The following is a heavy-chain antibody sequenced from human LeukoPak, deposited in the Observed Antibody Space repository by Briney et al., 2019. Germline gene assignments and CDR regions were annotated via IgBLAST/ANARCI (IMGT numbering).Heavy chain of an antibody. D-gene: IGHD3-3*01. V-gene: IGHV3-11*04. CDR2: ISSSGSTI. J-gene: IGHJ3*02. CDR1: GFTFSDYY. CDR3: ARGLRYYDFWSGYYRSRDAFDI. Sequence: KPGGSLRLSCAASGFTFSDYYMSRIRQAPGKGLEWVSYISSSGSTIYYADSVKGRFTISRDNAKNSLYLQMNSLRAEDTAVYYCARGLRYYDFWSGYYRSRDAFDIWGQGTMVTVSS.